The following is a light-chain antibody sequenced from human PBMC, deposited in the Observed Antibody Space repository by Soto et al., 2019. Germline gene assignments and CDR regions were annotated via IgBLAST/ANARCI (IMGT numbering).Light chain of an antibody. CDR3: AASDDSLSMV. V-gene: IGLV1-44*01. J-gene: IGLJ2*01. Sequence: QSVLTQPPSASGTPGQRVTISCYGSSSNIGSNTVNWYQQLPGTAPKLLIYSNNQRPSGVPDRFSGSKSGTSASLAISGLQSEDEADYYCAASDDSLSMVFGGGTKLTVL. CDR1: SSNIGSNT. CDR2: SNN.